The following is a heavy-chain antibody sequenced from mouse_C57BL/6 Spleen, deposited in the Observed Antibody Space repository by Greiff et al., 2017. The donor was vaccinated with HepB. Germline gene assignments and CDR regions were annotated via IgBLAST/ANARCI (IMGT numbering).Heavy chain of an antibody. CDR3: ARPYYSNLDWYFDV. D-gene: IGHD2-5*01. J-gene: IGHJ1*03. CDR2: IYPGSGST. V-gene: IGHV1-55*01. Sequence: VQLQQSGAELVKPGASVKMSCKASGYTFTSYWITWVKQRPGQGLEWIGDIYPGSGSTNYNEKFKSTATLTVDISSSTAYMQLSSLTSEDSAVYYCARPYYSNLDWYFDVWGTGTTVTVSS. CDR1: GYTFTSYW.